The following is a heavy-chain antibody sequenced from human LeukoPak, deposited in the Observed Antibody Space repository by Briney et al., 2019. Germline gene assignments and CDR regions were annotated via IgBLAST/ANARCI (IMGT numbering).Heavy chain of an antibody. Sequence: GGSLRLSCAASGFTFGRYAMNWVRQAPGKGLEWVSGTGSTGVSTFYADSVKGRFTVSRDNSKNTLSLQMNSLRAEDTAVYYCAKDPGVVPAHYFDYWGQGTLVTVSS. D-gene: IGHD2-2*01. V-gene: IGHV3-23*01. CDR2: TGSTGVST. CDR3: AKDPGVVPAHYFDY. CDR1: GFTFGRYA. J-gene: IGHJ4*02.